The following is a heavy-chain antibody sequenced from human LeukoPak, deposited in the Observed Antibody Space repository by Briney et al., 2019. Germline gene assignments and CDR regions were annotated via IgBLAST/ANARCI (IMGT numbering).Heavy chain of an antibody. V-gene: IGHV1-18*01. CDR2: ISGYNGNT. J-gene: IGHJ3*02. Sequence: ASVKVSCKASGYTFTTYNINWVRQAPGQGLEWMGWISGYNGNTNYAQKLQGRVTMTTDTSTSTAYMQLRSLKSDDTAVYYCASLKNYYDSSGYLVTDAFDIWGQGTMVTVSS. D-gene: IGHD3-22*01. CDR1: GYTFTTYN. CDR3: ASLKNYYDSSGYLVTDAFDI.